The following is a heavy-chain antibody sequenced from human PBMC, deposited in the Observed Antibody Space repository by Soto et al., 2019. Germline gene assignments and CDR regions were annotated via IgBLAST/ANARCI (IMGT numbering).Heavy chain of an antibody. D-gene: IGHD3-10*01. Sequence: ASVKVSCKVSGYTLTELSMHWVRQAPGKGLEWMGGFDPEDGETIYAQKFQGRVTMTEDTSTDTAYMELSSLRSEDTAVDCCATVSPEYYGSGLPFYYFDYWGQGTLVTVSS. CDR3: ATVSPEYYGSGLPFYYFDY. CDR2: FDPEDGET. V-gene: IGHV1-24*01. CDR1: GYTLTELS. J-gene: IGHJ4*02.